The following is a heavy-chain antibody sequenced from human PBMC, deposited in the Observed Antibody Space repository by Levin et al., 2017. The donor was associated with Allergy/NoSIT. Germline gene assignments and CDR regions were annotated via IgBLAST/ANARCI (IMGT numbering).Heavy chain of an antibody. CDR3: AREPSKIDY. J-gene: IGHJ4*02. D-gene: IGHD4-11*01. Sequence: GGSLRLSCAASGFTFSRYGMHWVRQAPGKGLEWLAVIYFDGTYKYYADSVRGRFTISRDNSKNTLYLQMNSLRAEDTAVYYCAREPSKIDYWGQGTLVTVSS. CDR2: IYFDGTYK. V-gene: IGHV3-33*08. CDR1: GFTFSRYG.